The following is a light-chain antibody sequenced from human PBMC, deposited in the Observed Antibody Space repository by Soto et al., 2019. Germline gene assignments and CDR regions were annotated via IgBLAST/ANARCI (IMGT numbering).Light chain of an antibody. Sequence: IEMTGSPSSLSASTGDRVNITCRASQGISSYLAWYQQKPGKAPKLLIYAASTLQSGVPSRFSGSGSGTEFTLIISGLQPDDSATYYCQQYTNTNNPWMCGQGTKVDIK. V-gene: IGKV1-8*01. CDR1: QGISSY. CDR2: AAS. CDR3: QQYTNTNNPWM. J-gene: IGKJ1*01.